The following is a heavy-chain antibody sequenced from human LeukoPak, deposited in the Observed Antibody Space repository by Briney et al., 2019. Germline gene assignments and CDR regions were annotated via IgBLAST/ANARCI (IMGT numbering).Heavy chain of an antibody. Sequence: SGGSLRLSCAASGFTFSSYSMNWVRQAPGKGLEWVSSISSSSSYIYYADSVKGRFTISRDNSKNMLYLQMNNLRAEDTAVYYCANFERTVAGPYNWFDSWGQGTLVTVSS. J-gene: IGHJ5*01. D-gene: IGHD6-19*01. CDR1: GFTFSSYS. CDR2: ISSSSSYI. CDR3: ANFERTVAGPYNWFDS. V-gene: IGHV3-21*04.